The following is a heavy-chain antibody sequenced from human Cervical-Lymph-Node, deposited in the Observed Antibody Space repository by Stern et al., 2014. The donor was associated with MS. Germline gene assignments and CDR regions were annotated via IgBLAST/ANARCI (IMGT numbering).Heavy chain of an antibody. CDR3: ARTVFTTDGNHQAIDGMDV. D-gene: IGHD1-14*01. CDR2: IDWDDDK. Sequence: QVTLRESGPALVRPTETLTLTCTFSGFSLSASAMWVSWIRQPPGKALEWLRRIDWDDDKYYSPSLKTRLTISKDTSKNQVVLIMTNMDPVDTATYYCARTVFTTDGNHQAIDGMDVWGQGTTVTVSS. J-gene: IGHJ6*01. CDR1: GFSLSASAMW. V-gene: IGHV2-70*15.